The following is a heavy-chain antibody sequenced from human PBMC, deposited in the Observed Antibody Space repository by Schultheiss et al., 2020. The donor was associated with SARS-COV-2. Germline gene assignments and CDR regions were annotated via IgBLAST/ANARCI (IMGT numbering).Heavy chain of an antibody. V-gene: IGHV4-34*01. CDR2: INHSGST. CDR1: GFTFSSYA. J-gene: IGHJ4*02. CDR3: ARGKRQLWFPDY. D-gene: IGHD5-18*01. Sequence: GSLRLSCAASGFTFSSYAMSWVRQPPGKGLEWIGEINHSGSTNYNPSLKSRVTISVDTSKNQFSLKLRSVTAADTAVYYCARGKRQLWFPDYWGQGTLVTVSS.